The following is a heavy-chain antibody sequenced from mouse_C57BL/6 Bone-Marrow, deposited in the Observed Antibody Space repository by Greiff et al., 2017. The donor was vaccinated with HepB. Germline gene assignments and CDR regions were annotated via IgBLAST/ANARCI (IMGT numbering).Heavy chain of an antibody. CDR2: IDPSDSYT. CDR3: ARCYYGRGYWYFDV. Sequence: QVQLQQPGAELVRPGTSVKLSCKASGYTFTSYWMHWVKQRPGQGLEWIGVIDPSDSYTNYNQKFKGKATLTVDTSSSTAYMQLSSLTSEDSAVYYCARCYYGRGYWYFDVWGTGTTVTVPS. J-gene: IGHJ1*03. V-gene: IGHV1-59*01. D-gene: IGHD1-1*01. CDR1: GYTFTSYW.